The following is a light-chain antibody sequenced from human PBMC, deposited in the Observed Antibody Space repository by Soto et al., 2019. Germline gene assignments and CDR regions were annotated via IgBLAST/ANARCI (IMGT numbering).Light chain of an antibody. J-gene: IGKJ5*01. CDR1: QSVRTY. CDR3: PQRNVWPPIT. CDR2: DAS. Sequence: EIVLTQSPVTLSLSPGERATLSCRASQSVRTYLAWYQVKPGQAPRLLIYDASSRASGVPARFSGSGSGTHFSHTTRSLDSEDFAPSSCPQRNVWPPITFGQGKRLEIK. V-gene: IGKV3-11*01.